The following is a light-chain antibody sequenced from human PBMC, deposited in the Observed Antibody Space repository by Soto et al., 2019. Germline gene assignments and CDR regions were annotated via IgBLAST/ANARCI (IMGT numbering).Light chain of an antibody. J-gene: IGKJ1*01. CDR2: AAS. Sequence: DIQMTQSPSSLSASVEDRVIITCRASESINSYLNWYQQKPGKAPQLLIYAASSLQSGVPSRFSGSGAETVFTLTINNLQPEDSATYYCQQSYSRLVTFGQGTKVEI. CDR1: ESINSY. V-gene: IGKV1-39*01. CDR3: QQSYSRLVT.